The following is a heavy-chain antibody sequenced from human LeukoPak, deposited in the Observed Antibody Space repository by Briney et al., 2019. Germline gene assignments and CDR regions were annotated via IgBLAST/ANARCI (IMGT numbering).Heavy chain of an antibody. CDR2: SGTRSGTK. J-gene: IGHJ4*02. D-gene: IGHD4-17*01. Sequence: KAGGSLRLSCAASGFTVSSFSMPWVRQAPGKGLEWVSSSGTRSGTKYYPASVKGRITISRDSAMNSVSLQINSLRAEDTAIYYCVVQNACGDLSDADFWGQGILVTVSS. CDR3: VVQNACGDLSDADF. V-gene: IGHV3-21*01. CDR1: GFTVSSFS.